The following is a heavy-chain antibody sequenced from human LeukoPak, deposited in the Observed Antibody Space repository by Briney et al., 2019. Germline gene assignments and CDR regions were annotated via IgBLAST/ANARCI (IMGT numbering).Heavy chain of an antibody. CDR3: AMTTVTTWSDY. Sequence: SETLSLTCAVYGGSFSGYYWSWIRQPPGKGLEWIGEINHSGSTNYNPSLKSRVTISVDTSKNQFSLKLSSVTAADTAVYYCAMTTVTTWSDYWGQGTLVTVSS. V-gene: IGHV4-34*01. J-gene: IGHJ4*02. CDR2: INHSGST. CDR1: GGSFSGYY. D-gene: IGHD4-17*01.